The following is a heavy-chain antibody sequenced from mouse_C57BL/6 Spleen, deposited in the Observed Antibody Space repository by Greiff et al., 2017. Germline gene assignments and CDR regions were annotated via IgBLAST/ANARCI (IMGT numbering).Heavy chain of an antibody. V-gene: IGHV1-22*01. CDR3: AIWLLRDAMDY. J-gene: IGHJ4*01. D-gene: IGHD2-3*01. Sequence: VVEPGASVKMSCKASGYTFTDYNMHWVKQSHGKSLEWIGYINPNNGGTSYNQKFKGKATLTVNKSSSTAYMELRSLTSEDSAVYYCAIWLLRDAMDYWGQGTSVTVSS. CDR2: INPNNGGT. CDR1: GYTFTDYN.